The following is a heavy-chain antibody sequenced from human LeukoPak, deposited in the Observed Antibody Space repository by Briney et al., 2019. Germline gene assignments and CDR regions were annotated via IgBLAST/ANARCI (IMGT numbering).Heavy chain of an antibody. CDR3: ARDRVTGVYFDY. V-gene: IGHV1-2*02. CDR1: VYTFTFYY. D-gene: IGHD1-14*01. J-gene: IGHJ4*02. Sequence: GASVTVSFTSSVYTFTFYYMHWVRQAPGQGLEWMGWINPNSGGTNYAQKFQGRVTMTRDTSISTAYMELSRLRSDDTAVYYCARDRVTGVYFDYWGQGTLVTVAS. CDR2: INPNSGGT.